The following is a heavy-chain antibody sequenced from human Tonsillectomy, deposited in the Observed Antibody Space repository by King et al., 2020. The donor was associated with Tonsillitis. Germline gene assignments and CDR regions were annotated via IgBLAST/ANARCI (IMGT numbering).Heavy chain of an antibody. CDR1: GYSFTNSW. CDR2: VYIGDSEA. CDR3: VRTSLGVWFDP. Sequence: QLVQSGAEVKKPGESLKISCKGSGYSFTNSWIGWVRQMPGKGLEWMGIVYIGDSEATYSPSFQGTVTISADKSISTAFLQWSSLKASDTAIYYCVRTSLGVWFDPWGQGTLVTVSS. J-gene: IGHJ5*02. V-gene: IGHV5-51*01. D-gene: IGHD3-16*01.